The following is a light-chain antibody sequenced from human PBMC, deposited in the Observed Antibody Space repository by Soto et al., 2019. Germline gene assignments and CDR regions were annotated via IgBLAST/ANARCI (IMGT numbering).Light chain of an antibody. CDR1: QTISSW. CDR3: QQTYSTLNS. V-gene: IGKV1-39*01. CDR2: TAS. Sequence: DIPMTQSPSTLSGSVGDRVTITCRASQTISSWLAWYQQKPGKAPKLLIHTASPLQSGVPSRFSGSGSGTDFTLTISSLQPEDFATYYCQQTYSTLNSFGQGTKLEIK. J-gene: IGKJ2*03.